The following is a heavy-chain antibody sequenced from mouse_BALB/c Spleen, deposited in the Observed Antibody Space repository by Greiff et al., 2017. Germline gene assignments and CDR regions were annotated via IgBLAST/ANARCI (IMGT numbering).Heavy chain of an antibody. Sequence: QVQLQQSGAELVRPGTSVKVSCKASGYAFTNYLIEWVKQRPGQGLEWIGVINPGSGGTNYNEKFKGKATLTADKSSSTAYMQLSSLTSDDSAVYFCARRPQYYFDYWGQGTTLTVSS. CDR3: ARRPQYYFDY. J-gene: IGHJ2*01. CDR2: INPGSGGT. CDR1: GYAFTNYL. V-gene: IGHV1-54*01.